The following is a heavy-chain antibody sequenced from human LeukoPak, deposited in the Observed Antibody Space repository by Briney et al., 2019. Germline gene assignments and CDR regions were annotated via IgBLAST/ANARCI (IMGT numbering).Heavy chain of an antibody. V-gene: IGHV1-46*01. Sequence: ASVKVSCKASGYTVTSYYMHWVRQAPGQGLEWMGIINPSGGGTSYAQKFQGRVTMTRDTSTSTAYMELSSLRSEDTAVYYCAKDTVAAVAVPYWGQGTLVTVSS. J-gene: IGHJ4*02. D-gene: IGHD6-19*01. CDR3: AKDTVAAVAVPY. CDR1: GYTVTSYY. CDR2: INPSGGGT.